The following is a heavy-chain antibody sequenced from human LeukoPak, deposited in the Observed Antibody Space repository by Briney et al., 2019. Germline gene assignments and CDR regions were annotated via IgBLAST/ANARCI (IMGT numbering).Heavy chain of an antibody. V-gene: IGHV3-21*01. Sequence: GGSLRLSCAASGFTFSSYSMNWVRQAPGKGLEWVSSISGSSSYIYYADSMKGRFTISRDNAKNSLYLQMNSLRAEDTAVYYCAREESGSSSFDYWGQGTLVTVSS. J-gene: IGHJ4*02. D-gene: IGHD1-26*01. CDR3: AREESGSSSFDY. CDR1: GFTFSSYS. CDR2: ISGSSSYI.